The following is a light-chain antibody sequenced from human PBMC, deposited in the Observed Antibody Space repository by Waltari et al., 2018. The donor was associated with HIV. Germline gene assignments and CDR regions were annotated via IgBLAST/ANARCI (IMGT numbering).Light chain of an antibody. V-gene: IGLV1-40*01. CDR2: AYS. CDR3: QCSDIRLHGSWV. J-gene: IGLJ3*02. CDR1: KSNIWAGHD. Sequence: QSLLTRPPSVSAPLGQRITISCTGNKSNIWAGHDVHCYRQLPGTAPTLLIVAYSNRTSPVPDRTSWSNSTAAATLTITRLEAQDKGYDYCQCSDIRLHGSWVFGGGTKLTVL.